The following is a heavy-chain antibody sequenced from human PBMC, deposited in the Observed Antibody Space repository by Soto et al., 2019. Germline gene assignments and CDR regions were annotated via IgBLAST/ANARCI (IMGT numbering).Heavy chain of an antibody. CDR3: ARGRSSGTRGDAFDI. CDR1: GFTFSSYG. V-gene: IGHV3-33*01. J-gene: IGHJ3*02. CDR2: IWYDGSNK. D-gene: IGHD6-19*01. Sequence: QVQLVESGGGVVQPGRSLRLSCAASGFTFSSYGMHWVRQAPGKGLEWVAVIWYDGSNKYYADSVKGRFTISRDNSKNTRYLQMNSLRAEDTAVYYCARGRSSGTRGDAFDIWGQGTMVTVSS.